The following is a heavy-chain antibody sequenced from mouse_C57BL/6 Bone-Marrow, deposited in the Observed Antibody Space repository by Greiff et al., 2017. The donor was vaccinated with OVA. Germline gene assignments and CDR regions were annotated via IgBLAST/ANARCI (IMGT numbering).Heavy chain of an antibody. CDR3: AVTSEDYFDD. V-gene: IGHV1-9*01. J-gene: IGHJ2*01. Sequence: QVQLQQSGAELMTPGASVKLSCKATGYTFTGYWIGWVKQRPGHGLEWIGEIFPGSGSTNYNEKFKGKATFTADTSSITAYMQLSSLTTEDSAICYCAVTSEDYFDDWGQGTTLTVSS. D-gene: IGHD2-12*01. CDR1: GYTFTGYW. CDR2: IFPGSGST.